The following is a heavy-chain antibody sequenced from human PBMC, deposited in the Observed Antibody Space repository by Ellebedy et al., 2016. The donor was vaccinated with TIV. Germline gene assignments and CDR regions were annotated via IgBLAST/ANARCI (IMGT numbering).Heavy chain of an antibody. CDR1: GFTFSSYG. CDR2: INAGNGNT. D-gene: IGHD3-10*01. J-gene: IGHJ4*02. CDR3: ARGSIRGGYFDY. Sequence: MPGGSLRLSCAASGFTFSSYGMHWVRQAPGQRLEWMGWINAGNGNTKYSQKFQGRVTITRDTSASTAYMELSSLRSEDTAVYYCARGSIRGGYFDYWGQGTLVTVSS. V-gene: IGHV1-3*01.